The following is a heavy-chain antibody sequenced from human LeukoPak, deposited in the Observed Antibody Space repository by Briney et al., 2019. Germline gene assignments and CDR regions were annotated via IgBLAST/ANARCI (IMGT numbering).Heavy chain of an antibody. J-gene: IGHJ5*02. V-gene: IGHV3-74*01. CDR2: IIGDGTRT. CDR1: GFSFSYYW. CDR3: LRVDDTNGHNWFDP. D-gene: IGHD2-8*01. Sequence: GGSLRLSCAASGFSFSYYWMHWVHQGSGKGPVWVSRIIGDGTRTDYADSVKGRFTISRDNAKSTLYLQMNSLTVEDTAGYYCLRVDDTNGHNWFDPWGQGTLVTVSS.